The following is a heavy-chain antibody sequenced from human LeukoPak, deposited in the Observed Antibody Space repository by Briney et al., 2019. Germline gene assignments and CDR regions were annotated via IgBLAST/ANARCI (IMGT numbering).Heavy chain of an antibody. V-gene: IGHV4-59*01. CDR3: ARAVPLGQYDTSGYYRYWYFDL. D-gene: IGHD3-22*01. Sequence: SETLSLTCTVSRGSISSYYWTWIRQSPEKGLEWMGGMYYSGSTTYNPSLKSRATISEDTSNNQFTLKLRSLTAAVTAAHYCARAVPLGQYDTSGYYRYWYFDLWGRGTLVTVSS. CDR1: RGSISSYY. J-gene: IGHJ2*01. CDR2: MYYSGST.